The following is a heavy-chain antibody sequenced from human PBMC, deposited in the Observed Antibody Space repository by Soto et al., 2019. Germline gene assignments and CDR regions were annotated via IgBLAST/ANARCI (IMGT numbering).Heavy chain of an antibody. J-gene: IGHJ4*02. CDR3: ASGYQLEPFDY. CDR1: GGSISSFY. CDR2: FYTSGYT. D-gene: IGHD1-1*01. Sequence: SETLSLPYTVSGGSISSFYWNWIRLPAGKGLEWIGRFYTSGYTNSNPSLKSRVTMSVDTSKNQFSLRLSSVTAADTAVYYCASGYQLEPFDYWGQGILVTVS. V-gene: IGHV4-4*07.